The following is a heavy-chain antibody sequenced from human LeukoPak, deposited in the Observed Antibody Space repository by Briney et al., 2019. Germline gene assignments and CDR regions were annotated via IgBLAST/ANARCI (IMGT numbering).Heavy chain of an antibody. Sequence: ASVKVSCKASGYTLTGYYMHWVRQAPGQGLEWMGWINPNSGGTNYAQKFQGRVTMTRDTSISTAYMELSRLRSDDTAVYYCASARRTVTTGYFQHWGQGTLVTVSS. CDR1: GYTLTGYY. CDR3: ASARRTVTTGYFQH. V-gene: IGHV1-2*02. J-gene: IGHJ1*01. D-gene: IGHD4-11*01. CDR2: INPNSGGT.